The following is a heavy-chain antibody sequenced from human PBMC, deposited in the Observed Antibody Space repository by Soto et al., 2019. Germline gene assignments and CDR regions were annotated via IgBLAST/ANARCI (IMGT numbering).Heavy chain of an antibody. V-gene: IGHV4-38-2*01. CDR2: IYHSGST. D-gene: IGHD3-22*01. Sequence: SETLSLTCAVSGYSISSGYYWGWIRQPPGKGLEWIGSIYHSGSTYYNPSLKSRVTISVDTSKNQFSLKLSSVTAADTAVYYCAGGYYYDSSGYYYVGGWFDPWGQGTLVTVSS. CDR1: GYSISSGYY. CDR3: AGGYYYDSSGYYYVGGWFDP. J-gene: IGHJ5*02.